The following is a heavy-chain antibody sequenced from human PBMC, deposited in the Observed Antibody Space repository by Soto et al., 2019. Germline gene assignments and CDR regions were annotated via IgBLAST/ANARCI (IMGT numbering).Heavy chain of an antibody. CDR3: ARHDCRDTCYRAHNWFDP. Sequence: QEQVVQSGPAMKEPGSSVKVSCRASGIMSSGYGFSWVRQAPGQGLEWVGMINPILDSTHYAQNLQGRVSLSVDKSRDTAYLEVTSLRLEDTAIYFCARHDCRDTCYRAHNWFDPWGQGTLVTVSS. D-gene: IGHD3-22*01. CDR2: INPILDST. J-gene: IGHJ5*02. V-gene: IGHV1-69*09. CDR1: GIMSSGYG.